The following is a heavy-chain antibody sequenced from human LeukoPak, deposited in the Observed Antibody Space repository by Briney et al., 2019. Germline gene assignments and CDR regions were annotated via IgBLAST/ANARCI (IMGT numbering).Heavy chain of an antibody. CDR2: IVVGSANT. J-gene: IGHJ3*02. CDR1: GFTFTSSA. CDR3: AAARVVTDPFDI. D-gene: IGHD4-23*01. Sequence: ASVKVSCKASGFTFTSSAVQWVRQARGQRLEWIGWIVVGSANTNYAQKFQERVIIIRDMSTSTAYMEQSSLRSEDTAVYYCAAARVVTDPFDIWGQGTMVTVSS. V-gene: IGHV1-58*01.